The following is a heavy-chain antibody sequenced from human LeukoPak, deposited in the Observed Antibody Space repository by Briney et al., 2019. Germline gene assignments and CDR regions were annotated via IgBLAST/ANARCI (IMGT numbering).Heavy chain of an antibody. D-gene: IGHD2-21*01. J-gene: IGHJ4*02. CDR3: ARPAYCGGMCYFYFDC. CDR1: GFTLSTYW. Sequence: GGSLTLSCAGSGFTLSTYWLRWVRQAPAKGLDWVASIKPDGTERYSVDSVKGRFTISRDNAKSSLYLQMNSLRAEDTAIYYCARPAYCGGMCYFYFDCWGQGTLVTVSS. V-gene: IGHV3-7*05. CDR2: IKPDGTER.